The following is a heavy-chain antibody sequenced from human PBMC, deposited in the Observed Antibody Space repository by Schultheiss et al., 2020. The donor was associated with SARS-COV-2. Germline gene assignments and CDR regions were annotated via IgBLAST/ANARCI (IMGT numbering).Heavy chain of an antibody. CDR3: TGGYCSGGSCY. CDR2: IKSKTDGGTT. J-gene: IGHJ4*02. D-gene: IGHD2-15*01. Sequence: GGSLRLSCAASGFTFSSYGMHWVRQAPGKGLEWVGRIKSKTDGGTTDYAAPVKGRFTISRDDSKNTLYLQMNSLKTEDTAVYYCTGGYCSGGSCYWGQGTLVTVSS. V-gene: IGHV3-15*07. CDR1: GFTFSSYG.